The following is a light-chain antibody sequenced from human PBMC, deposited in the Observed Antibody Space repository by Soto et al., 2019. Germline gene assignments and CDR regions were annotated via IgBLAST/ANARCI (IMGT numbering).Light chain of an antibody. J-gene: IGKJ2*01. Sequence: EIVLTQSPGTLSLSPGERATLSCRASQSFSSSYLAWYQQKPGQAPRLLIYGASSRATGIPDRFSGSGSGKAFTLTISRLEPEDFAVYYCHQYSSSPLTFGQGTKLEIK. CDR3: HQYSSSPLT. CDR2: GAS. CDR1: QSFSSSY. V-gene: IGKV3-20*01.